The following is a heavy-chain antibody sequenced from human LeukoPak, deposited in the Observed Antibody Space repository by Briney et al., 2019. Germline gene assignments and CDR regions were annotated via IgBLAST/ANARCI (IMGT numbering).Heavy chain of an antibody. D-gene: IGHD2-21*01. CDR1: GNSISSYY. CDR2: IYYSEST. CDR3: ARKIPGYYGMDV. J-gene: IGHJ6*02. V-gene: IGHV4-59*01. Sequence: SETLFLTCTVSGNSISSYYWSWIRQPPGKGLEWIGYIYYSESTNYNPSLKSRVTISVDTSKNQFSLKLSSVTAADTAVYYCARKIPGYYGMDVWGQGTTVTVSS.